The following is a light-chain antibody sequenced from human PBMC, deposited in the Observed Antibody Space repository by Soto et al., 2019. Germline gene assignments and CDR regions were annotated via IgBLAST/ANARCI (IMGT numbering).Light chain of an antibody. CDR1: SSDVGGYDY. CDR3: SSYTSTTNFV. Sequence: QSVLTQPASVSGSPGQSITISCTGTSSDVGGYDYVSWYQHHPGKAPKLMIYEVSNRPSGVSNRFSGSKSDNAASLTISGLQAEDEANYYCSSYTSTTNFVFGTGTKVTVL. J-gene: IGLJ1*01. V-gene: IGLV2-14*01. CDR2: EVS.